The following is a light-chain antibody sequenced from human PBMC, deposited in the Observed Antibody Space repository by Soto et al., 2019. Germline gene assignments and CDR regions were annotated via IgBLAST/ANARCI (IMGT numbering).Light chain of an antibody. V-gene: IGLV1-51*01. J-gene: IGLJ6*01. Sequence: QSVLTQPPSVSAAPGQQVTISCSRSSSNIGNDYVSWYQQLPGTAPKLLIYDNNKRAAGIPDRFSGSESGTSATLGITGLQTGDEADYYCGRCDSRLSTYYFGHGTKVTV. CDR3: GRCDSRLSTYY. CDR2: DNN. CDR1: SSNIGNDY.